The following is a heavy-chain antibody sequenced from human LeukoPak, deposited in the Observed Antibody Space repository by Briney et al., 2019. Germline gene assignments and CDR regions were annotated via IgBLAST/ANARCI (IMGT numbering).Heavy chain of an antibody. V-gene: IGHV3-48*03. Sequence: PGGSLRLSCAASGFTFSSYEMNWVRQAPGKGREGVSYIRSNGSTIYYADSVKGRFTISRDNAKNSLYLQMNSLRAEDTAVYYCARVDDYGDYEASDYWGQGTLVTVSS. J-gene: IGHJ4*02. D-gene: IGHD4-17*01. CDR3: ARVDDYGDYEASDY. CDR1: GFTFSSYE. CDR2: IRSNGSTI.